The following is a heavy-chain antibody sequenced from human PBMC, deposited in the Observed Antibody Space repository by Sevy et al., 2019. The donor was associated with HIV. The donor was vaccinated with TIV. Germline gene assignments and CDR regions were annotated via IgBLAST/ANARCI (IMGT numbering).Heavy chain of an antibody. J-gene: IGHJ4*02. CDR2: FDPEDGET. V-gene: IGHV1-24*01. CDR1: GYTLTELS. Sequence: ASVKVSCKVSGYTLTELSMHWVRQAPGKRLEWMATFDPEDGETIYAQKFQGRVTMTEDTSTDTAYMELSSLRSEDTAVYYCSTTRDYYDSSGYPFDYWGQGTLVTVSS. D-gene: IGHD3-22*01. CDR3: STTRDYYDSSGYPFDY.